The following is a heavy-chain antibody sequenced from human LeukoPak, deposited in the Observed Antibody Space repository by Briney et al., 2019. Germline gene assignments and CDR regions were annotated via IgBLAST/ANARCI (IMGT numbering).Heavy chain of an antibody. CDR1: GFTFSSYA. J-gene: IGHJ4*02. CDR2: ISYDGSNK. CDR3: ARVVQAYCSSSSCPGLDY. D-gene: IGHD2-15*01. Sequence: GGSLRLSCAASGFTFSSYAMHWVRQAPGKGLEWVAVISYDGSNKYYADSVKGRFTVSRDNSKNTLYLQMNSLRAEDTAVYYCARVVQAYCSSSSCPGLDYWGQGTLVTVSS. V-gene: IGHV3-30*04.